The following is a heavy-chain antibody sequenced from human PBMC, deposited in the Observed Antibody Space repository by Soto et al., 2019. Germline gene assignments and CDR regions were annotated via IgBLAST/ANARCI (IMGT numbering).Heavy chain of an antibody. Sequence: GGSLRLSCAASGFTFSNYVMTWVRQAPGKGLEWVAAISATNGRTYFADSVKGRFTISRDNSKNTLFLQMNSLGAEDTAIYYCAKDYWGSLPDAFDIWGQGTMVTVSS. V-gene: IGHV3-23*01. D-gene: IGHD7-27*01. CDR2: ISATNGRT. J-gene: IGHJ3*02. CDR3: AKDYWGSLPDAFDI. CDR1: GFTFSNYV.